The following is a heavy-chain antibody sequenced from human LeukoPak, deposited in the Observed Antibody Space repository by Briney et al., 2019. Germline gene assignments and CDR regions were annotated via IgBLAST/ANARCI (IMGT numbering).Heavy chain of an antibody. Sequence: GGSLRLSCAASGFTFSSYWMSWVRQAPGKGLEWVANIKQDGSEKYYVDSVKGRFTISRDNAKNSLYLQMNSLRAEDTAVYYCATLKWELPPDAFDIWGQGTMVTVSS. D-gene: IGHD1-26*01. CDR2: IKQDGSEK. J-gene: IGHJ3*02. CDR1: GFTFSSYW. V-gene: IGHV3-7*01. CDR3: ATLKWELPPDAFDI.